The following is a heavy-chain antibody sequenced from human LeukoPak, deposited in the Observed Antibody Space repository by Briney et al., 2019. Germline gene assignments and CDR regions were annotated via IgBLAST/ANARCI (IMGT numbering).Heavy chain of an antibody. CDR3: ARDRPSITIFGVVPYGMDV. J-gene: IGHJ6*02. V-gene: IGHV1-69*13. CDR2: IIPIFGTA. D-gene: IGHD3-3*01. CDR1: GGTFSSYA. Sequence: ASAKVSCKASGGTFSSYAISWVRQAPGQGLEWMGGIIPIFGTANYAQKFQGRVTITADESTSTAYMELSSLRSEDTAVYYCARDRPSITIFGVVPYGMDVWGQGTTVTVSS.